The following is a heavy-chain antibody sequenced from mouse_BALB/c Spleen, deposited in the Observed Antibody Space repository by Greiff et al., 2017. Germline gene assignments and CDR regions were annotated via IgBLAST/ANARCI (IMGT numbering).Heavy chain of an antibody. CDR3: ARHPYGNLDY. D-gene: IGHD2-1*01. Sequence: EVNLVESGGDLVKPGGSLKLSCAASGFTFSSYGMSWVRQTPDKRLEWVATISSGGSYTYYPDSVKGRFTISRDNAKNTLYLQMSSLKSEDTAMYYCARHPYGNLDYWGQGTTLTVSS. CDR2: ISSGGSYT. J-gene: IGHJ2*01. V-gene: IGHV5-6*01. CDR1: GFTFSSYG.